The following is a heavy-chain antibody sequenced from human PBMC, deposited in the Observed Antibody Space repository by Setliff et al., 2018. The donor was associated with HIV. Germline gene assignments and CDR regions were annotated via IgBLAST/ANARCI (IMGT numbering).Heavy chain of an antibody. CDR3: ARGHIFDWLLYGTYAFDF. Sequence: ASVKVSCKASGYTFTSYYMHWVRQAPGQGLGWMGIINPSGGSTSYAQKFQGRVTMTGNTSISTAYMELRSLRSDDTAVDYCARGHIFDWLLYGTYAFDFWGQGTVVTVSS. CDR2: INPSGGST. J-gene: IGHJ3*01. D-gene: IGHD3-9*01. V-gene: IGHV1-46*01. CDR1: GYTFTSYY.